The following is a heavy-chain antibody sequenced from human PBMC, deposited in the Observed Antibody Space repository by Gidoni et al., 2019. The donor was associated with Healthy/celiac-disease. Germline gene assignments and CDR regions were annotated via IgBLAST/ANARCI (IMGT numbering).Heavy chain of an antibody. J-gene: IGHJ6*03. CDR3: ARGRRGYSKVVYYYYYMDV. CDR1: GFTVSSNY. D-gene: IGHD4-4*01. V-gene: IGHV3-53*01. CDR2: IYSGGST. Sequence: EVQLVESGGGLIQPGGSLRLSCAASGFTVSSNYMSWVRQAPGKGLEWVSVIYSGGSTYYADAVKGRFTISRDNSKNTLYLQMNSLRAEDTAVYYCARGRRGYSKVVYYYYYMDVWGKGTTVTVSS.